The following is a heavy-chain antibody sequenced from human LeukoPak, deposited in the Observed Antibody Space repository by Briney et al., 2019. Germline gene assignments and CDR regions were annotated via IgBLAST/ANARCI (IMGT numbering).Heavy chain of an antibody. CDR1: GFTFSNYA. D-gene: IGHD6-19*01. CDR2: ITVSGST. Sequence: GGSLRLSCAASGFTFSNYAMSWVRQAPGKGLEYVSSITVSGSTYYADSVKGRFTISRDNAKNSLYLQMNSLRAEDTAVYYCASGYSSGWYVYWGQGTLVTVSS. V-gene: IGHV3-69-1*01. CDR3: ASGYSSGWYVY. J-gene: IGHJ4*02.